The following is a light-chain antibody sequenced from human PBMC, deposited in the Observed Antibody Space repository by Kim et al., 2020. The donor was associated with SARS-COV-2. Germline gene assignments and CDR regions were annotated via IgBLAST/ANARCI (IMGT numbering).Light chain of an antibody. Sequence: GQSITISCTGTSSDVGGYNYVSWYQQPPGKAPKLMLYDVSNRPSGVSNRFSGSKSGNTASLTISGLQAEDEADYYCSSYTSSSTRVFGGRTQLTVL. J-gene: IGLJ3*02. CDR3: SSYTSSSTRV. CDR1: SSDVGGYNY. V-gene: IGLV2-14*03. CDR2: DVS.